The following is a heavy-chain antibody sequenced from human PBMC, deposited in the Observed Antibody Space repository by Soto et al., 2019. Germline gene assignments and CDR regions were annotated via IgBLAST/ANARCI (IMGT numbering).Heavy chain of an antibody. V-gene: IGHV4-34*01. Sequence: QVQLQQWGAGLLKPSETLSLTCAVYGGSFSGYYWSWIRQPPGKGLEWIGEINHSGSTNYNPSLKSRVTLSVDPSKNQFSLKLSSVTAADTAVYYCARLFTMVRGVIIWGGDYWGQGTLVTVSS. CDR3: ARLFTMVRGVIIWGGDY. CDR2: INHSGST. J-gene: IGHJ4*02. D-gene: IGHD3-10*01. CDR1: GGSFSGYY.